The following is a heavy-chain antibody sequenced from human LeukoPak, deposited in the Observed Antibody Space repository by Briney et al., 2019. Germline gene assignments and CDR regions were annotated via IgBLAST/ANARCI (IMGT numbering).Heavy chain of an antibody. CDR3: ARGWPKEEFDY. J-gene: IGHJ4*02. CDR2: IYYSWST. V-gene: IGHV4-59*11. CDR1: GGSISRHY. Sequence: SETLSHTCTVTGGSISRHYWSWIRQPPGKGLEGIGYIYYSWSTNYNPSLKSRVTISVDTSKHQYSLKLSSVAAAETAVYYWARGWPKEEFDYWGQGTLVTVSS. D-gene: IGHD2-15*01.